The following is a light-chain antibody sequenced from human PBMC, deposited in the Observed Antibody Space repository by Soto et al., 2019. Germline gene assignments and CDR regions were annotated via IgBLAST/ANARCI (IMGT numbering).Light chain of an antibody. J-gene: IGLJ1*01. CDR3: AAWDDSLSGYV. CDR1: SSNIGGNA. Sequence: QAVVTQPPSASGTPGQRVTTSCPGSSSNIGGNAVNWYQHLPGTTPKLLIYSNNQRPSGVPDRFSGSKSGTSASLAISGLQSEDEADYYCAAWDDSLSGYVFGTGTKLTVL. CDR2: SNN. V-gene: IGLV1-44*01.